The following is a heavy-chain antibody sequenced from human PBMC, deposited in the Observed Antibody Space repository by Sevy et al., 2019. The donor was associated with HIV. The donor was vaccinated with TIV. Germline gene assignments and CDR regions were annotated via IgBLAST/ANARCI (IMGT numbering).Heavy chain of an antibody. CDR1: GFIFSNYN. CDR2: ISSSSNDI. J-gene: IGHJ4*02. V-gene: IGHV3-21*01. D-gene: IGHD2-21*02. CDR3: ARKMELLVPDY. Sequence: GGSLRLSCAASGFIFSNYNMHWVRQAPGKGLEWVSFISSSSNDIYYADSVKGRFTISRDNAKNSLYLQMNGLRAEDTAVYYCARKMELLVPDYWGQGTLVTVSS.